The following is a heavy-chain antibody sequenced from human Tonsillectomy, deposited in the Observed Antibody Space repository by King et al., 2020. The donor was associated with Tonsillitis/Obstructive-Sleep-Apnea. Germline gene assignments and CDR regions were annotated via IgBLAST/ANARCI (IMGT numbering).Heavy chain of an antibody. V-gene: IGHV4-34*01. CDR1: GGSFSGYY. CDR2: TNHSGST. CDR3: ARVRGITAGAGRRYYYMDV. Sequence: VQLQQWGAGLLKPSETLSLTCAVYGGSFSGYYWSWIRQPPGKGLEWIGETNHSGSTNYNPSLKSRVTISVDTSKNQFCLKLSSVTAADTAVYYCARVRGITAGAGRRYYYMDVWAKGPRSPSP. J-gene: IGHJ6*03. D-gene: IGHD6-19*01.